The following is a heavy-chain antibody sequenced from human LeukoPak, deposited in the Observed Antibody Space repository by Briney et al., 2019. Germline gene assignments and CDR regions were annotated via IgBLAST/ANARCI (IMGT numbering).Heavy chain of an antibody. Sequence: GGSLRLSCAASGFTFSSYSMNWVRQAPGKGLEWVSSISSSSYIYYADSVKGRFTISRDNAKNSLYLQMNSLRAEDTAVYYCASPLLLAAAGPSLGYWGQGTLVTVSS. CDR3: ASPLLLAAAGPSLGY. V-gene: IGHV3-21*01. CDR1: GFTFSSYS. J-gene: IGHJ4*02. CDR2: ISSSSYI. D-gene: IGHD6-13*01.